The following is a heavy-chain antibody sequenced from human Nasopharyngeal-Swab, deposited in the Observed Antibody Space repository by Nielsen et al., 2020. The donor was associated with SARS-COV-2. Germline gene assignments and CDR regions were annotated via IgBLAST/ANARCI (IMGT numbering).Heavy chain of an antibody. CDR1: GFSFSNYV. D-gene: IGHD4-11*01. V-gene: IGHV3-23*01. CDR3: AKPVTVHGYDAFDI. Sequence: GESLKISCAASGFSFSNYVMSWVRQAPGKGLKWVSAISESGGSTYYADSVKGRFTISRDNSKTTLYLQMSSLRAEDTAVYYCAKPVTVHGYDAFDIWGQGTMVTVSS. CDR2: ISESGGST. J-gene: IGHJ3*02.